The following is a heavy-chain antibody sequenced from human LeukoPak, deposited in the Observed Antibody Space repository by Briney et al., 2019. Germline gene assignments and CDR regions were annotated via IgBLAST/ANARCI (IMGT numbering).Heavy chain of an antibody. J-gene: IGHJ6*02. CDR2: INPNSGGT. Sequence: ASVKVSCKASGYTFTGYYMHWVRQAPGQGLEWMGRINPNSGGTNYAQKFQGRVTMTRDTSISTAYMELSKLRSDDTAVYYCARDWVDTAMPYYYYGMDVWGQGTTVTVSS. CDR1: GYTFTGYY. CDR3: ARDWVDTAMPYYYYGMDV. V-gene: IGHV1-2*06. D-gene: IGHD5-18*01.